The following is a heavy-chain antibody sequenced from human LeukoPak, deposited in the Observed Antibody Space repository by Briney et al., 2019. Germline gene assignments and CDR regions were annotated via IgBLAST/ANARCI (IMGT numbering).Heavy chain of an antibody. CDR1: GFTFSSYS. CDR3: ARRYRGGAFDI. D-gene: IGHD4-23*01. V-gene: IGHV3-21*01. CDR2: INSSSSYI. Sequence: GGSLRLSCAASGFTFSSYSMNWVRQAPGKGLKWVTSINSSSSYIYYADSVKGRFTISRDNAKNSMYLQMNSVRAEGTAVYYCARRYRGGAFDIWGQGTMVTVSS. J-gene: IGHJ3*02.